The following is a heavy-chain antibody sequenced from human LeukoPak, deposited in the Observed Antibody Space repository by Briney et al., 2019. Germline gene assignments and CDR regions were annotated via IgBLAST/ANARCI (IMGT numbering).Heavy chain of an antibody. CDR3: ARVVWVYDILTGYYTHYYFDY. D-gene: IGHD3-9*01. CDR1: GGSFSGYY. Sequence: SETLSLTCAVYGGSFSGYYWSWIRQPPGKGLEWIGEINHSGSTNYNPSLKSRVTISVDTSKNQFSLKLSSVTAADTAVYYCARVVWVYDILTGYYTHYYFDYWGQGTLVTVSS. CDR2: INHSGST. V-gene: IGHV4-34*01. J-gene: IGHJ4*02.